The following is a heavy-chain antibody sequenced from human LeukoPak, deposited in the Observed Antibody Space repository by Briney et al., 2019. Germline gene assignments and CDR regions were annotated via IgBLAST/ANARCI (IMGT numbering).Heavy chain of an antibody. Sequence: GSLRLSCAASGFTFSSYWMSWVRQAPGKGLEWIGEINHSGSTNYNPSLKSRVTISVDTSKNQFSLKLSSVTAADTAVYYCARGLRFGAGFDYWGQGTLVTVSS. CDR1: GFTFSSYW. D-gene: IGHD3-10*01. V-gene: IGHV4-34*01. CDR3: ARGLRFGAGFDY. CDR2: INHSGST. J-gene: IGHJ4*02.